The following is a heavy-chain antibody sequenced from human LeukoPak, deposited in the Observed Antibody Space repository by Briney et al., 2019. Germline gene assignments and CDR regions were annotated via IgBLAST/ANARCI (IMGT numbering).Heavy chain of an antibody. Sequence: GGSLRLSCAASGFTFSSYGMHWVRQAPGKGLEWVAFIRSDGNNKYYVDSVKGRFTISRDNSKNTLYLQMKSLRAEDTAVYYCAKDRRSGGSLSSFDPWGQGALVTVSS. D-gene: IGHD2-15*01. CDR3: AKDRRSGGSLSSFDP. CDR2: IRSDGNNK. CDR1: GFTFSSYG. V-gene: IGHV3-30*02. J-gene: IGHJ5*02.